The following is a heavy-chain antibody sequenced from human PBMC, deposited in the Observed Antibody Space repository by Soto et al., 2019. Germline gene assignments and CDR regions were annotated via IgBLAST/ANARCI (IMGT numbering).Heavy chain of an antibody. D-gene: IGHD2-2*01. CDR3: ATDLYQLLSVYMDV. CDR2: ISGSGGST. V-gene: IGHV3-23*01. J-gene: IGHJ6*03. Sequence: EVQLLESGGGLVQPGGSLRLSCAASGFTFSSYAMSWVRQAPGKGLEWVSAISGSGGSTYYADSVKGLFTITRDNSKNTLYLQMNILRAEDTAVYYGATDLYQLLSVYMDVWGKGTTVTVSS. CDR1: GFTFSSYA.